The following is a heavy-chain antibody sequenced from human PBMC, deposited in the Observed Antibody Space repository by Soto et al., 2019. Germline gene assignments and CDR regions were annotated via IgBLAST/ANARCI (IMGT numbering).Heavy chain of an antibody. D-gene: IGHD6-19*01. Sequence: ASVKVSCKASGYTFTNYGISWVRQAPGQGLEWMGWISAYNGNTNYAQRLQDRVTMTTDTSTNTAYMELRSLRSDDTAMYYCARDEAVAGTVPANLAFDIWGQGTMVTVSS. CDR3: ARDEAVAGTVPANLAFDI. V-gene: IGHV1-18*01. J-gene: IGHJ3*02. CDR2: ISAYNGNT. CDR1: GYTFTNYG.